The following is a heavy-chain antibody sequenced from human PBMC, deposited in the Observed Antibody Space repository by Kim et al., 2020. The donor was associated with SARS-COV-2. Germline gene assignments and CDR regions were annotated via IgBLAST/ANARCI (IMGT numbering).Heavy chain of an antibody. Sequence: GGSLRLSCTAFGFNFRTSAMHWVRQAPGKGLEWVAVISYDGVNKFYTDSVKGRFTISRDNSKNIVYVDINNLRPEDTAIYFCARGRNGYKGYFDYCGQGTLVSVSS. CDR3: ARGRNGYKGYFDY. D-gene: IGHD5-12*01. J-gene: IGHJ4*02. V-gene: IGHV3-30-3*01. CDR1: GFNFRTSA. CDR2: ISYDGVNK.